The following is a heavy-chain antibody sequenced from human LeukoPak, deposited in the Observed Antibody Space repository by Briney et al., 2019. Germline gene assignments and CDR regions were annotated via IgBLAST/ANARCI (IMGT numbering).Heavy chain of an antibody. CDR2: INYSGTT. D-gene: IGHD3-10*01. CDR1: GGSISSSAYY. CDR3: ARVDGSGSYYNWFDP. Sequence: SETLSLTCTVSGGSISSSAYYWAWVRQSPGKGLQWIASINYSGTTYYNPSLKSRITISVDTSKNQFSLKLSSVTAADTAVYYCARVDGSGSYYNWFDPWGQGTLVTVSS. V-gene: IGHV4-39*01. J-gene: IGHJ5*02.